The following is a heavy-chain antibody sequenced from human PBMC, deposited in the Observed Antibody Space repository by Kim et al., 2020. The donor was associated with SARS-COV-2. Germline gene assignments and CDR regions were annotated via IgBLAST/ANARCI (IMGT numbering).Heavy chain of an antibody. CDR1: GFTFSSYS. V-gene: IGHV3-21*01. CDR2: ISSSSSYI. J-gene: IGHJ6*03. D-gene: IGHD3-9*01. Sequence: GGSLRLSCAASGFTFSSYSMNWVRQAPGKGLEWVSSISSSSSYIYYADSVKGRFTISRDNAKNSLYLQMNSLRAEDTAVYYCARDVPARGDYEILTGYLGGEYYYYMDVWGKGTTVTVSS. CDR3: ARDVPARGDYEILTGYLGGEYYYYMDV.